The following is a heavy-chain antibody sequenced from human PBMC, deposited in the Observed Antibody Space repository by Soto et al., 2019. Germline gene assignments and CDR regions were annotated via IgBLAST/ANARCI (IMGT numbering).Heavy chain of an antibody. CDR2: ISTGSSTI. CDR1: GFTFSTYS. D-gene: IGHD3-16*01. V-gene: IGHV3-48*01. Sequence: EVQLVESGGGLVQPGGSLRLSCVASGFTFSTYSMNWVRQAPGKGLEWVSYISTGSSTIYYADSVKGRFTISRDNAKKSLYLQMNSLRAEDTAVYYCAGGAGYIWDYWGQGTLVTVSS. CDR3: AGGAGYIWDY. J-gene: IGHJ4*02.